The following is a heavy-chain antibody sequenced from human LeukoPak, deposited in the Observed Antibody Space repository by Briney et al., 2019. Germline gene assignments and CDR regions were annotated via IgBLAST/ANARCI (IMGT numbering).Heavy chain of an antibody. Sequence: SETLSLICDVSGGSISTYYWSWIRQPPGKGLEWIGDIYYSGSTNYNPSLQSRVTISVDTTTNQFSLKLRSGTAADAAVYYCWGEDQPHRPEIRKWRQGNGVSLSS. D-gene: IGHD1-14*01. CDR3: WGEDQPHRPEIRK. J-gene: IGHJ4*02. V-gene: IGHV4-59*01. CDR1: GGSISTYY. CDR2: IYYSGST.